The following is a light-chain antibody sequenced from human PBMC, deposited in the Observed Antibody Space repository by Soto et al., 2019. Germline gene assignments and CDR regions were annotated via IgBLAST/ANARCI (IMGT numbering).Light chain of an antibody. CDR1: SSDVGGYKY. CDR2: EVS. J-gene: IGLJ1*01. Sequence: TVLTRPAYVSGPPGQSATISCSGTSSDVGGYKYVFLYQQHPAKAPKLMIYEVSDRPSGISNRFSGSKSGNTASLTISGLQAEDEAEYYCISYTSSSTDVFGTGTKVTVL. V-gene: IGLV2-14*01. CDR3: ISYTSSSTDV.